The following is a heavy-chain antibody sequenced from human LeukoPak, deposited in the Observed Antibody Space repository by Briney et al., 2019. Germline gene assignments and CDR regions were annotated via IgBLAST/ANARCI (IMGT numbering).Heavy chain of an antibody. CDR2: IIPILGIA. CDR1: GGTLSSYA. J-gene: IGHJ4*02. CDR3: ARDRVAVTLSYFDY. D-gene: IGHD4-17*01. V-gene: IGHV1-69*04. Sequence: SVKVSCKASGGTLSSYAINWVRQAPGQGLEWMGRIIPILGIANYAQKFQGRVTITTDKSTSTAYMELSSLRSEDTAVYYCARDRVAVTLSYFDYWGQGTLVTASS.